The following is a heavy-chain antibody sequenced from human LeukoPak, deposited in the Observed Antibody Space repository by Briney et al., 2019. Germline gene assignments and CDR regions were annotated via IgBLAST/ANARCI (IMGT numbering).Heavy chain of an antibody. J-gene: IGHJ4*02. CDR3: AKVRGPGEVSGWYYFDS. D-gene: IGHD6-19*01. V-gene: IGHV3-30*18. CDR1: GFTFSSYG. CDR2: ISYDGNNR. Sequence: GRSLRLSCVASGFTFSSYGMPWVRHAPGKGLEWEAFISYDGNNRYYVDSVKGRFTISRDNSKNTLYLQMNSLRPEDTAVYYCAKVRGPGEVSGWYYFDSWGQGTLVTVSS.